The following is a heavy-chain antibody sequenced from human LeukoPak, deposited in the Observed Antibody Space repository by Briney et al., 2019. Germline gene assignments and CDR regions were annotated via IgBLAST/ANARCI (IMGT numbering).Heavy chain of an antibody. Sequence: SETLSLTCAVYGGSFSGYYWSWIRQPPGKGLEWIGEINHSGSTNYNPSLKSRVTISVDTSKNQFSLKLSSVTAADTAVYYCARRLGYCSSTSCSGPLKIDYWGQGTLVTVSS. CDR3: ARRLGYCSSTSCSGPLKIDY. CDR1: GGSFSGYY. D-gene: IGHD2-2*01. J-gene: IGHJ4*02. CDR2: INHSGST. V-gene: IGHV4-34*01.